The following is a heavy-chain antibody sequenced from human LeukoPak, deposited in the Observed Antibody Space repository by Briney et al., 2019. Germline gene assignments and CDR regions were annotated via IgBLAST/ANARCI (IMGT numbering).Heavy chain of an antibody. J-gene: IGHJ6*03. CDR3: ARARLSGSYYYYYMDV. D-gene: IGHD6-19*01. Sequence: GASVKVSCKASGYTFTSYDINWVRQATGQGLEWMGWMNPNSGNTGYAQKFQGRVTMTRNTSISTAYMELRSLRSDDTAVYYCARARLSGSYYYYYMDVWGKGTTVTVSS. V-gene: IGHV1-8*01. CDR2: MNPNSGNT. CDR1: GYTFTSYD.